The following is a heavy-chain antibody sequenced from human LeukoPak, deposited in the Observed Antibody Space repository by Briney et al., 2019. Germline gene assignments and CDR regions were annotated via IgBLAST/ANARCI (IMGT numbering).Heavy chain of an antibody. CDR3: ARELREHGVFDI. J-gene: IGHJ3*02. D-gene: IGHD1-26*01. Sequence: PGGSLRLSCAASGFTFNNYGMHWVRQAPGKGLEWVAFIRYNGNNQYYAASVKGRFSISRDNSKNTVYLQMNSLRAEDTAVYYCARELREHGVFDIWGQGTMVTVSS. CDR2: IRYNGNNQ. V-gene: IGHV3-30*02. CDR1: GFTFNNYG.